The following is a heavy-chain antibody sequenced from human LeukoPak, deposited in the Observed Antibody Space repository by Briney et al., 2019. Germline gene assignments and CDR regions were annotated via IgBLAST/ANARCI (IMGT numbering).Heavy chain of an antibody. CDR2: IGGSGAST. CDR1: GFTFSSE. CDR3: ARKAGYYYGSGDF. J-gene: IGHJ4*02. V-gene: IGHV3-23*01. D-gene: IGHD3-10*01. Sequence: GGSLRLSCAASGFTFSSEMNWVRQAPGKGLEWVSAIGGSGASTYYADSVKGRFTISRDNSKNTLYLQMNGLRAEDTAVYYCARKAGYYYGSGDFWGQGTLVTVSS.